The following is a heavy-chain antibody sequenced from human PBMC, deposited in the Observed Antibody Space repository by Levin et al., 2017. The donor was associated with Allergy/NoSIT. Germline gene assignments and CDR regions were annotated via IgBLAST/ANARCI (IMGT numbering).Heavy chain of an antibody. CDR1: GFTFSSYG. Sequence: GESLKISCAASGFTFSSYGMHWVRQAPGKGLEWVAVIWDDGYKKYYADSVKGRFTISRDNSKKTLYLQMNSLRDEDTAMYYCARVLRFYYYYYMDVWGKGTTVTVSS. V-gene: IGHV3-33*01. D-gene: IGHD5-12*01. J-gene: IGHJ6*03. CDR3: ARVLRFYYYYYMDV. CDR2: IWDDGYKK.